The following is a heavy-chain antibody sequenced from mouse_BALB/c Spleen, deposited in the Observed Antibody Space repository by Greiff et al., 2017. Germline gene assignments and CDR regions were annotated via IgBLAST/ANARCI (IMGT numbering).Heavy chain of an antibody. V-gene: IGHV5-6-3*01. CDR3: ARDPVGWDVRYAMDY. Sequence: DVMLVESGGGLVQPGGSLKLSCAASGFTFSSYGMSWVRQTPDKRLELVATINSNGGSTYYPDSVKGRFTISRDNAKNTLYLQMSSLKSEDTAMYYWARDPVGWDVRYAMDYWGQGTSVTVSS. CDR1: GFTFSSYG. J-gene: IGHJ4*01. CDR2: INSNGGST. D-gene: IGHD4-1*01.